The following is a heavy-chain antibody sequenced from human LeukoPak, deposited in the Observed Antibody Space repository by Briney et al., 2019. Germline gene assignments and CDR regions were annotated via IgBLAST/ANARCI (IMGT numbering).Heavy chain of an antibody. CDR2: VGTAGDT. CDR3: ARSHLYYGSGIDY. D-gene: IGHD3-10*01. J-gene: IGHJ4*02. CDR1: GFTFSTYD. V-gene: IGHV3-13*01. Sequence: GSLRLSCAASGFTFSTYDMHWVRPGAGKGLEWVSAVGTAGDTYYSGSVKGRFTISRENAKNSLFLQMNSLRAGDTAVYYCARSHLYYGSGIDYWGQGTLVTVSS.